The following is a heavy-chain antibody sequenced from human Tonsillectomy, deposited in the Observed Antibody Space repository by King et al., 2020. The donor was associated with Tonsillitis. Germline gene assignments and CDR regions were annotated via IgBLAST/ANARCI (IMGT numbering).Heavy chain of an antibody. V-gene: IGHV2-5*01. CDR2: IYWNDDK. J-gene: IGHJ4*02. Sequence: ITLKESGPTLVKPTQTLTLTCTFSGFSLSTSGVGVGWIRQPPGKALEWLALIYWNDDKRYSLSLKSRLTITKDTSKNQVVLKITNMDPVDTATYYCAQQGDILTGYDYWGQGTLVTVAS. CDR1: GFSLSTSGVG. CDR3: AQQGDILTGYDY. D-gene: IGHD3-9*01.